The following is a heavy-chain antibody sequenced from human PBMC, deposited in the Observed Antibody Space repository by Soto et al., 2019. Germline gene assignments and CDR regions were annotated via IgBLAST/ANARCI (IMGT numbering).Heavy chain of an antibody. D-gene: IGHD3-9*01. Sequence: VQLVQSGAEVKKPGSSVKVSCKASGGTFNSYSVSWVRQAPGQGLEWMGGIFPVYGTPHYAQKFQGRVTITADESTRTAYMELSSLTSEDTAVYYCARGLAFPPAGPWGQGTLVTVSS. J-gene: IGHJ5*02. CDR3: ARGLAFPPAGP. CDR2: IFPVYGTP. CDR1: GGTFNSYS. V-gene: IGHV1-69*01.